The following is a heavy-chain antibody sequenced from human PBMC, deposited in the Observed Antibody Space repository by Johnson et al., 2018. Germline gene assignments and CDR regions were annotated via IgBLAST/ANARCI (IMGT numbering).Heavy chain of an antibody. V-gene: IGHV3-49*03. Sequence: EVQLLETGGGLIQPGRSLRLSCTASGFTFGDYAMSWFRQAPGKGLEWVGFIKSKTYGGTTEYAASVKGRFTISRVDSESIASLQMNSLKTEDTGVYYCTPVRGSSLQYFPSWGQGTLVSVSS. CDR1: GFTFGDYA. CDR2: IKSKTYGGTT. CDR3: TPVRGSSLQYFPS. J-gene: IGHJ1*01. D-gene: IGHD3-16*01.